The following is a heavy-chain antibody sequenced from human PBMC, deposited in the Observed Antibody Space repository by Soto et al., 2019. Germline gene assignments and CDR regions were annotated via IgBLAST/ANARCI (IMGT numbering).Heavy chain of an antibody. CDR3: AKGLVLQWFGEPPFY. D-gene: IGHD3-10*01. J-gene: IGHJ4*02. V-gene: IGHV3-74*01. Sequence: PGGSLRLSCAASGFTFSSYWMHWVRQAPGKGLVWVSRIKSDRSRTYYADAVKGRFTISRDNSKNTLSLQMNSLRAEDTALYYCAKGLVLQWFGEPPFYWGQGTLVTVSS. CDR1: GFTFSSYW. CDR2: IKSDRSRT.